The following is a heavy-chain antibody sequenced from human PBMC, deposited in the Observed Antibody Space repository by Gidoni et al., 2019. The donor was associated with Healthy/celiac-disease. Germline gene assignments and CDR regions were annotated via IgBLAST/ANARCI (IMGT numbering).Heavy chain of an antibody. CDR3: AGGLSVVDIDY. CDR1: GGSISSYY. D-gene: IGHD2-15*01. V-gene: IGHV4-59*01. CDR2: LYYLGST. J-gene: IGHJ4*01. Sequence: QVQLQESGLGLVKPSQTLSLTCTVHGGSISSYYCSWIRQPPGKELEWIGYLYYLGSTHYNPPFKSRVTISVDTSTNQFSLKLSSVTAADPAVYYCAGGLSVVDIDYWDHGTLVTVSS.